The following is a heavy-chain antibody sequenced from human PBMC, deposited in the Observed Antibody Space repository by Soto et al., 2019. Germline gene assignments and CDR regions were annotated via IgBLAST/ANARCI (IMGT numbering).Heavy chain of an antibody. V-gene: IGHV3-23*01. CDR3: ATETGERAH. J-gene: IGHJ1*01. CDR1: GFTFSNFD. D-gene: IGHD1-26*01. CDR2: ISTSGGTT. Sequence: EVQLLESGGGLVQPGGSLRLSCAASGFTFSNFDMSWVRQAPGKGLEWVSGISTSGGTTYYADSVKGRFTSSRDNSKNALYLQMTGLRAEDTAVYYCATETGERAHGGEGTLVTVSS.